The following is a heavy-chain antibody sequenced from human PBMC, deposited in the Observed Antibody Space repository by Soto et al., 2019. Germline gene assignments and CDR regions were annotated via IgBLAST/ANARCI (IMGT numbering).Heavy chain of an antibody. V-gene: IGHV5-51*01. D-gene: IGHD2-8*01. CDR2: LYPGDSDT. CDR1: GYSFTNYW. J-gene: IGHJ4*02. Sequence: PGESLKISCKGSGYSFTNYWIGWVRQMPGKGLEWMGILYPGDSDTRYSPSLQGQVTISADKSISTAYLQWSSLKASDTAMYYCARLSDCSNGVCYKFDYWGQGTLVTVSS. CDR3: ARLSDCSNGVCYKFDY.